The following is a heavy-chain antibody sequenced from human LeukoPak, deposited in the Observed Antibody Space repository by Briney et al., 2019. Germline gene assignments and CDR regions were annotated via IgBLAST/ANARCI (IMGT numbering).Heavy chain of an antibody. CDR2: IIPIFGTA. Sequence: SVKVSCKASGGTFSSYAISWVRQAPGQGLEWMGGIIPIFGTANYAQKFQGRVTITTDESTSTAYMELSSLRSGDTAVYYCARAGYYDFYNWFDPWGQGTLVTVSS. CDR3: ARAGYYDFYNWFDP. D-gene: IGHD3-3*01. CDR1: GGTFSSYA. J-gene: IGHJ5*02. V-gene: IGHV1-69*05.